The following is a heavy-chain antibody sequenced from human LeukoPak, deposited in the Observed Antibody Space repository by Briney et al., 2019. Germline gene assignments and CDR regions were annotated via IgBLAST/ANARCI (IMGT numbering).Heavy chain of an antibody. D-gene: IGHD3-22*01. CDR2: INHSGST. V-gene: IGHV4-34*01. J-gene: IGHJ4*02. Sequence: SETLSLTCAVYGGSFSGYYWSWIRQPPGKGLEWIGEINHSGSTNYNPSLKSRVTISVDTSKNQFSLKLSSVTAADTAVYYCARDSRDYYDSSGYYYTPGFDYWGQGTLVTVSS. CDR3: ARDSRDYYDSSGYYYTPGFDY. CDR1: GGSFSGYY.